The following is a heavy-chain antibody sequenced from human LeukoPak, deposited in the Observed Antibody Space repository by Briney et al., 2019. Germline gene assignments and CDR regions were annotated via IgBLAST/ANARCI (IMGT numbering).Heavy chain of an antibody. D-gene: IGHD4-17*01. J-gene: IGHJ4*02. Sequence: GGSLRLSCAASGFTFSSYWMSWVRQAPGKGLEWVANIKQDGSGKYYVDSVKGRFTISRDNAKNSLYLQMNSLRAEDTAVYYCARGPDYGDYPFDYWGQGTLVTVSS. CDR3: ARGPDYGDYPFDY. CDR1: GFTFSSYW. V-gene: IGHV3-7*01. CDR2: IKQDGSGK.